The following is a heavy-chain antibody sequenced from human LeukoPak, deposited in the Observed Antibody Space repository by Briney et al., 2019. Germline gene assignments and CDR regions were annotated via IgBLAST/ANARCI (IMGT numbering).Heavy chain of an antibody. CDR3: ASSISNHPFYYYYYMDV. V-gene: IGHV4-39*07. J-gene: IGHJ6*03. Sequence: GSLRLSCAASGFTFISYSMNWVRQPPGKGLEWIGRIYYSGSTYYNPSLKSRVTISVDTSKNQFSLKLSSVTAADTAVYYCASSISNHPFYYYYYMDVWGKGTTVTVSS. CDR2: IYYSGST. D-gene: IGHD4-11*01. CDR1: GFTFISYS.